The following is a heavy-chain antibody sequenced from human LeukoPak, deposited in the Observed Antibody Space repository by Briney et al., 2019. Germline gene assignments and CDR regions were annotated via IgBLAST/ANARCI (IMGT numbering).Heavy chain of an antibody. CDR3: ARVFYGDSNYYYYYYMDV. CDR2: IYYSGST. CDR1: GGSISSYY. V-gene: IGHV4-59*01. Sequence: SETLSLTCTVSGGSISSYYLSWIRQPPGKGLEWIGYIYYSGSTNYNPSLKSRVTISVDTSKNQFSLKLSSVTAADTAVYYCARVFYGDSNYYYYYYMDVWGKGTTVTVSS. D-gene: IGHD4-17*01. J-gene: IGHJ6*03.